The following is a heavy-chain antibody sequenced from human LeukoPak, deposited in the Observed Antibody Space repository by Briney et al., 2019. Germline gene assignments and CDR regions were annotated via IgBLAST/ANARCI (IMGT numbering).Heavy chain of an antibody. CDR1: GGSFSSYY. V-gene: IGHV4-59*10. J-gene: IGHJ3*02. Sequence: SETLSLTCAVYGGSFSSYYWSWIRQPPGKGLEWIGRIYTSGSTNYNPPLKSRVTISVDTSKNQFSLKLSSVTAADTAVYYCAREKWELRQSAFDIWGQGTMVTVSS. D-gene: IGHD1-26*01. CDR2: IYTSGST. CDR3: AREKWELRQSAFDI.